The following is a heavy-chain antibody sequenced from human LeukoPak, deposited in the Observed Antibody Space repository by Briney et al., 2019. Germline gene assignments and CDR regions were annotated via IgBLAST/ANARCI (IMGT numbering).Heavy chain of an antibody. D-gene: IGHD3-22*01. V-gene: IGHV3-23*01. CDR1: GFTFSSYA. Sequence: HPGGSLRLSCAASGFTFSSYAMSWVRQAPGKGLEWVSAISGSGGSTYYADSVKGRFTISRDNSKNTLYLQMNSLRAEDTAVYYCAKGIDYYDSSGYYYWGQGTLVTVSS. J-gene: IGHJ4*02. CDR2: ISGSGGST. CDR3: AKGIDYYDSSGYYY.